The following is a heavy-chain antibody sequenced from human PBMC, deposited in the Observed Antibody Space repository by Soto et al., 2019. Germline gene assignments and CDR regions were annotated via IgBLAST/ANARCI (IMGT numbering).Heavy chain of an antibody. CDR2: ISYDGSNK. CDR3: AAVSPGYTGYAARGAFDI. Sequence: GGSLRLSCAASGFTFSSYAMHWVRQAPGKGLEWVAVISYDGSNKYYADSVKGRFTISRDNSKNTLYLQMNSLRAEDTAVYYCAAVSPGYTGYAARGAFDIWGQGTMVTVSS. V-gene: IGHV3-30-3*01. J-gene: IGHJ3*02. CDR1: GFTFSSYA. D-gene: IGHD5-12*01.